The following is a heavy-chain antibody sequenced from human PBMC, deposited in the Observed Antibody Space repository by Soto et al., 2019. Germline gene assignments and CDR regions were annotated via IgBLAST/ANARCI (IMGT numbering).Heavy chain of an antibody. D-gene: IGHD3-3*01. V-gene: IGHV1-3*01. CDR3: ARAAHITIFGVVMARSNWFDP. CDR2: INAGNGNT. CDR1: GYTFTSYA. J-gene: IGHJ5*02. Sequence: QVQLVQSGAEVKKPGASVKVSCKASGYTFTSYAMHWVRQAPGQRLEWMGWINAGNGNTKYSQKFQGRVNITRDTSASTAYMELSSLRSEETAVYYCARAAHITIFGVVMARSNWFDPWGQGTLVTVSS.